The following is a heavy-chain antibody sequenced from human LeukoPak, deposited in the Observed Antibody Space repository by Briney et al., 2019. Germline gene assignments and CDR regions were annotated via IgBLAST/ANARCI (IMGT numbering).Heavy chain of an antibody. Sequence: SETLSLTCTLSGGSLGVHYWSWIRQPPGKQLEWIGYVYHTGRTNYNPSLRSRVTMSVDAPKHRISLDLTSVTAADTAVYYCAMGHDQLLLHNWLDPWGQGIPVIVSS. J-gene: IGHJ5*02. CDR3: AMGHDQLLLHNWLDP. CDR2: VYHTGRT. CDR1: GGSLGVHY. D-gene: IGHD2-2*01. V-gene: IGHV4-59*11.